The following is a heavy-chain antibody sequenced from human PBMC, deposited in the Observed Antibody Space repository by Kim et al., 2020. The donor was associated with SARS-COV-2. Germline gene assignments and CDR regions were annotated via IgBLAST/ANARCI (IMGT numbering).Heavy chain of an antibody. CDR2: IYYSGST. D-gene: IGHD2-2*01. J-gene: IGHJ3*02. CDR3: AISYCSSTSCYPDAFDI. V-gene: IGHV4-39*01. CDR1: GGSISSSSYY. Sequence: SETLSLTCTVSGGSISSSSYYWGWIRQPPGKGLEWIGSIYYSGSTYYNPSLKSRVTISVDTSKNQFSLKLSSVTAADTAVYYCAISYCSSTSCYPDAFDIWGQGTMVTVSS.